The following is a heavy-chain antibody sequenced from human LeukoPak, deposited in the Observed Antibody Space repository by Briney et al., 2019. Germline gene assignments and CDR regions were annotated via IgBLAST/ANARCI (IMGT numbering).Heavy chain of an antibody. CDR2: ISGSGGST. V-gene: IGHV3-23*01. CDR1: GFTFSSYA. J-gene: IGHJ4*02. D-gene: IGHD1-26*01. Sequence: RAGSLRLSCAASGFTFSSYAMSWVRQAPGKGLEWVSAISGSGGSTYYADSVKGRFTISRDNSKNTLYLQMNSLRAEDTAVYYCAKDKEWELQSLDYWGQGTLVTVSS. CDR3: AKDKEWELQSLDY.